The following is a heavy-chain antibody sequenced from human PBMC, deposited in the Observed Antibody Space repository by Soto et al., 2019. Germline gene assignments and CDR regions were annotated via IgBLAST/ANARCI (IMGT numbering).Heavy chain of an antibody. CDR2: IYYSGST. D-gene: IGHD2-8*01. CDR3: ARDSYGVFSPYWYFDL. V-gene: IGHV4-59*01. J-gene: IGHJ2*01. CDR1: GGSISSYY. Sequence: QVQLQESGPGLVKPSETLSLTCTVSGGSISSYYWSWIRQPPGKGLEWIGYIYYSGSTNYNPSLNSRVTISVDTSKNQFSLKLSSVTAADTAVYYCARDSYGVFSPYWYFDLWGRGTLVTVSS.